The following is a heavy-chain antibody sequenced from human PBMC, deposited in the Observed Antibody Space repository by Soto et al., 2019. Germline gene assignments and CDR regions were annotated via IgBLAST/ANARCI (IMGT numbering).Heavy chain of an antibody. V-gene: IGHV4-39*07. CDR3: ARKLHRFYHPLFVS. D-gene: IGHD2-2*01. CDR1: GGSISSSSYY. CDR2: IYYSGST. Sequence: ASETLSLTCTVSGGSISSSSYYWGWIRQPPGKGLEWIGSIYYSGSTYYNPSLKSRVTISVDRSKNQFSLKLSSVTAADTAVYYCARKLHRFYHPLFVSWGQGTLVTSPQ. J-gene: IGHJ4*02.